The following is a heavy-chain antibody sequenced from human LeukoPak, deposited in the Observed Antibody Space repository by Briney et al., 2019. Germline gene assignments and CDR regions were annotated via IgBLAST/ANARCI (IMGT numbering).Heavy chain of an antibody. Sequence: ASVKVSCKASGYTFTGYYMHWVRQAPGQGLDWMGWINPNSGGTNYAQKFQGRVSMNRDTSISTDYMELSRLRSDDTAVYYCAREHCSSTSCYYYYYGMDVWGQGTTVTVSS. CDR3: AREHCSSTSCYYYYYGMDV. D-gene: IGHD2-2*01. CDR2: INPNSGGT. CDR1: GYTFTGYY. V-gene: IGHV1-2*02. J-gene: IGHJ6*02.